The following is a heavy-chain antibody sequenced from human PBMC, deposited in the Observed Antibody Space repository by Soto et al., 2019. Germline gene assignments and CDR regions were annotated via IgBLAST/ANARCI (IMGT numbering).Heavy chain of an antibody. J-gene: IGHJ4*02. CDR1: GFPFSSYA. V-gene: IGHV3-23*01. CDR2: ISGSGGST. CDR3: EGSIRADYGY. D-gene: IGHD4-17*01. Sequence: EVQLLESGGGLVQPGGSLRLSCAASGFPFSSYAMSWVLQAPGKGLEWVSAISGSGGSTYYADSVKGRFTISRDNSKNTLYLQMTSLRAEDTVVYYCEGSIRADYGYWGQGTLVTVSS.